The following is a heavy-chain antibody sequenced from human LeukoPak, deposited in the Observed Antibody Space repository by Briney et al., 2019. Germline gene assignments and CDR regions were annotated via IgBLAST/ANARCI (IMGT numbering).Heavy chain of an antibody. CDR1: GYSFSSGYL. CDR3: MRETRVFDY. CDR2: VYRSGST. Sequence: SETLSLTCVVSGYSFSSGYLWGWIRQPPGEGLEWIESVYRSGSTYYNPSLKSRITISGDTSKNQISLKVRSVTAADTAVYYCMRETRVFDYWGQGILVTVSS. J-gene: IGHJ4*02. V-gene: IGHV4-38-2*02.